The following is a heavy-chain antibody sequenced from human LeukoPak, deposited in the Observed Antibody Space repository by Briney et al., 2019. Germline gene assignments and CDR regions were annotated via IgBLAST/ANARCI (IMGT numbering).Heavy chain of an antibody. CDR3: AILNPLGYCSGGSCYSDYMDV. D-gene: IGHD2-15*01. CDR1: GYSFTSYW. CDR2: IYPGDSDT. J-gene: IGHJ6*03. Sequence: GESLKISCKGSGYSFTSYWIGWVRQMPGKGLEWMGIIYPGDSDTRYSPSFKGQVTISADKSISTAYLQWSSLKASDTAMYYCAILNPLGYCSGGSCYSDYMDVWGKGTTVTVSS. V-gene: IGHV5-51*01.